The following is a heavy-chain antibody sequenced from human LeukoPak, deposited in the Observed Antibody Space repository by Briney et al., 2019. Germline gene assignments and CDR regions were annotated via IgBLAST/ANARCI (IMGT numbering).Heavy chain of an antibody. J-gene: IGHJ4*02. CDR2: IYYRGST. D-gene: IGHD1-7*01. CDR3: ARGSRELYYFDY. Sequence: KPSETLSLTCTVSGGSISSNYWSWMRQPPGKGLEWIGYIYYRGSTKYNPSLKSRVTISVDASKTQFSLKLNSVTAADTAVYYCARGSRELYYFDYWGQGTLVTVSS. V-gene: IGHV4-59*01. CDR1: GGSISSNY.